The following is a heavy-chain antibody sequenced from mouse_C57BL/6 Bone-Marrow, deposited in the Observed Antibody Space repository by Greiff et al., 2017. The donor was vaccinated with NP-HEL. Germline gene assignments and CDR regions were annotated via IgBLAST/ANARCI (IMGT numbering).Heavy chain of an antibody. CDR1: GYTFTNYW. Sequence: VQLQQSGAELVRPGTSVKMSCKASGYTFTNYWIGWAKQRPGHGLEWIGDIYPGGGYTNYNEKFKGTATLTADKSSSTAYMQFSSLTSEDSAIYYCARLDPGWFDVWGTGTTVTVSS. V-gene: IGHV1-63*01. CDR3: ARLDPGWFDV. CDR2: IYPGGGYT. J-gene: IGHJ1*03.